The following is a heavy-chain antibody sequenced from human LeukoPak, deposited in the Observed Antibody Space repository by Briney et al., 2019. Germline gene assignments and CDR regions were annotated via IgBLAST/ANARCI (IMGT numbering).Heavy chain of an antibody. Sequence: GESLKISCKGSGYSFTSYWIGWVRQMPGKGLEWMGFIYPGDSDTKYSPSFQGQVTISADKSISAAYLQWSSLKASDTAIYYCALRKYSYGLDYWGQGTLVTVSS. CDR1: GYSFTSYW. D-gene: IGHD5-18*01. CDR2: IYPGDSDT. V-gene: IGHV5-51*01. J-gene: IGHJ4*02. CDR3: ALRKYSYGLDY.